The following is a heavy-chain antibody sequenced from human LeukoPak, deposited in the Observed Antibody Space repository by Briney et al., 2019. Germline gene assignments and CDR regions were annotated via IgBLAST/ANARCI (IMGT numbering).Heavy chain of an antibody. CDR1: GFTFSSYV. J-gene: IGHJ6*02. CDR3: AKGSVSMAGTPGDD. V-gene: IGHV3-23*01. CDR2: IGGGGYST. Sequence: PGGSLRLSCAASGFTFSSYVMNWVRQAPGKGLEWVSTIGGGGYSTYYADSVKGRFTISRDNSKNTLFLQMNSLRAEDTAIYYCAKGSVSMAGTPGDDWGQGTTVTVSS. D-gene: IGHD6-19*01.